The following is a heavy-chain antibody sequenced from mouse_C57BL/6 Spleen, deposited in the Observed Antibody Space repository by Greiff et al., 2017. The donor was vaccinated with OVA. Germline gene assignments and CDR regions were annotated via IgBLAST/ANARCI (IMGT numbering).Heavy chain of an antibody. CDR2: ILPGSGST. J-gene: IGHJ4*01. CDR3: ASPNYYGSSPYAMDY. Sequence: QVQLQQSGAELMKPGASVKLSCKATGYTFTGYWIEWVKQRPGHGLEWIGEILPGSGSTNYNEKFTGKATFTADTSSNTAYMQLSSLTTEDSAIYSCASPNYYGSSPYAMDYWGQGTSVTVSS. D-gene: IGHD1-1*01. CDR1: GYTFTGYW. V-gene: IGHV1-9*01.